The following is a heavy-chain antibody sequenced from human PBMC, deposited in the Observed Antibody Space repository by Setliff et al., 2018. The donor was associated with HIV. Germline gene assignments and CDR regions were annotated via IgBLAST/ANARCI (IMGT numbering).Heavy chain of an antibody. Sequence: GSLRLSCAASGFTFSSFWMSWVRQAPGKGLEWVANINQVESEKYYVDSVKSRFTISRDNAKNSLYLQMNSLGVEDTAIYFCVRGKRYAYTSGGLDVWGQGTTVTVSS. CDR3: VRGKRYAYTSGGLDV. D-gene: IGHD3-16*01. CDR2: INQVESEK. CDR1: GFTFSSFW. J-gene: IGHJ6*02. V-gene: IGHV3-7*01.